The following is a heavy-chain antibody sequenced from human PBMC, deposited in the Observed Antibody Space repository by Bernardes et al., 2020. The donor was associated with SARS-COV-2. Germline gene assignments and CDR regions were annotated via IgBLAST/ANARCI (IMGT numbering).Heavy chain of an antibody. CDR2: MNWNGGST. J-gene: IGHJ3*01. V-gene: IGHV3-20*04. Sequence: GGSLRLSCAASGFTFDDYGMSWVRQVPGKGLDWVSGMNWNGGSTGYGESVKGRFTISRDNRRNSLFLQMNNLRPEDTALYYGARAYRSRGVAVTFELWGQGTMVTVSS. D-gene: IGHD3-3*01. CDR3: ARAYRSRGVAVTFEL. CDR1: GFTFDDYG.